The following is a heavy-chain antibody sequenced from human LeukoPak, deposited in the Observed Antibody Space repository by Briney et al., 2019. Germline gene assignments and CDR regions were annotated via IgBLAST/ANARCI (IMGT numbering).Heavy chain of an antibody. CDR3: ARQRRWLQLNAFDI. J-gene: IGHJ3*02. Sequence: SETLSLTCTVSGGSISSYYWSWIRQPPGKGLEWIEYIYYSGSTNYNPSLKSRVTISVDTSKNQFSLKLSSVTAADTAVYYCARQRRWLQLNAFDIWGQGTMVTVSS. D-gene: IGHD5-24*01. CDR1: GGSISSYY. V-gene: IGHV4-59*01. CDR2: IYYSGST.